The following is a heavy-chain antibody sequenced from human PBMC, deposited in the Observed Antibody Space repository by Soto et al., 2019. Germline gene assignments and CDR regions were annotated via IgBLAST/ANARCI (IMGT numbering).Heavy chain of an antibody. CDR1: GGSMRGQN. J-gene: IGHJ4*02. V-gene: IGHV4-59*11. Sequence: QVQLQESGPGLVKPSETLSLTCTVAGGSMRGQNWSWIRQPPGKGLEWIGHHSDSTNYTPSLKSRITISTDTSKIQFSRKLSSVTAADTAVYYCATYTVGEGGRGYWGQGTLVTVSS. CDR3: ATYTVGEGGRGY. D-gene: IGHD3-16*01. CDR2: HHSDST.